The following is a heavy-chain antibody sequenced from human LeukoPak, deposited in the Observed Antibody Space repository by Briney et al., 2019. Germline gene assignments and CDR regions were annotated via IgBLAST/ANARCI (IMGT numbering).Heavy chain of an antibody. CDR2: IHGDGSTT. D-gene: IGHD2-21*02. Sequence: RTGGSLRLSCAASGFTFSSYSMHWVRQAPGKGLMWVSRIHGDGSTTNYADSVKGRFSISRDNAKNTLYLQMNSLRAEDTAVYYCALPSCGGDCYSGWGQGTLVTVSS. J-gene: IGHJ4*02. V-gene: IGHV3-74*01. CDR3: ALPSCGGDCYSG. CDR1: GFTFSSYS.